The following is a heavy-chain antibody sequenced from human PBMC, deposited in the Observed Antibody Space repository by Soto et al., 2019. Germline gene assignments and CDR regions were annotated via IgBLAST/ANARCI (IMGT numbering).Heavy chain of an antibody. Sequence: PXETLSLTCAVSGGSISSGGYFWSWIRQPPGKGLEGIGYIYHSGSTYYNPSLKSRVSISVDRSKNQFSLKLSSVTAAATAVYYCARDDSERPATYWGQETLVTVSS. CDR1: GGSISSGGYF. J-gene: IGHJ4*02. V-gene: IGHV4-30-2*01. CDR3: ARDDSERPATY. D-gene: IGHD5-12*01. CDR2: IYHSGST.